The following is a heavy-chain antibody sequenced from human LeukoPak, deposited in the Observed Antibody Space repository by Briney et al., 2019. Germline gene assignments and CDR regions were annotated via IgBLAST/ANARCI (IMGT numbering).Heavy chain of an antibody. D-gene: IGHD6-19*01. V-gene: IGHV3-21*01. CDR1: GFTFSSYS. CDR2: ISSSSSYI. J-gene: IGHJ4*02. CDR3: ARGGLVGSPDY. Sequence: GGSLRLSCAASGFTFSSYSMNWVRQAPGKGLEWVSSISSSSSYIYYADSVKGRFTISRDNAKNSLYLQMNSLRAEATAVYYCARGGLVGSPDYWGQGTLVTVSS.